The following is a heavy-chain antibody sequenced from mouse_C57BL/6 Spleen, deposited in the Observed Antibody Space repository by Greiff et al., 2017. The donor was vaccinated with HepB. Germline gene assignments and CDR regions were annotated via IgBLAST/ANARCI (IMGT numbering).Heavy chain of an antibody. CDR2: IRSKSNNYAT. J-gene: IGHJ2*01. CDR1: GFSFNTYA. D-gene: IGHD1-1*02. V-gene: IGHV10-1*01. CDR3: VRGGGYFDY. Sequence: EAGGGLVQPKGSLKLSCAASGFSFNTYAMNWVRQAPGKGLEWVARIRSKSNNYATYYADSVKDRFTISRDDSESMLYLQMNNLKTEDTAMYYCVRGGGYFDYWGQGTTLTVSS.